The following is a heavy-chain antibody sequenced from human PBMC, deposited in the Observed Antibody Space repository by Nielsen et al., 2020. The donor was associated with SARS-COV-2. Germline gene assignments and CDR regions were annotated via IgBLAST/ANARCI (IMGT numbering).Heavy chain of an antibody. J-gene: IGHJ4*02. D-gene: IGHD2/OR15-2a*01. V-gene: IGHV3-74*01. Sequence: GESLKISCAASGFNFNSYWMHWVRRGPGKGLVWVSHIKSDGTKTTYADSVKGRFITSRDNAKNTVYLQMNSLKAEDTAVYYCARLRDDGYYFDTGPYDYWGQGSPVTVSS. CDR3: ARLRDDGYYFDTGPYDY. CDR2: IKSDGTKT. CDR1: GFNFNSYW.